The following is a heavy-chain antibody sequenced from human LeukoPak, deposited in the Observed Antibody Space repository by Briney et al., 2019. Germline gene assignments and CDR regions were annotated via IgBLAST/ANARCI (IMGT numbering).Heavy chain of an antibody. CDR1: GFTFSDHH. V-gene: IGHV3-72*01. CDR3: ARGGPIRLITGKWGPEAFDI. CDR2: TRNKAHSYTT. D-gene: IGHD1-20*01. J-gene: IGHJ3*02. Sequence: GGSLRLSCAASGFTFSDHHMDWVRQAPGKGREGVGRTRNKAHSYTTEYAASVKGRFTISRDDSKNSLYLQMNSLKTEDTAVYYCARGGPIRLITGKWGPEAFDIWGQGTMVTVSS.